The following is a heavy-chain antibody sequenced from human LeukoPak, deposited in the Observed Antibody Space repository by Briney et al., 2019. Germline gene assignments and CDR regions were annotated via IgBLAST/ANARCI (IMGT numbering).Heavy chain of an antibody. CDR1: GFTFDDYA. Sequence: PGGSLRLSCAASGFTFDDYAMHWVRQAPGKGLEWVSGISWNSGSIGYADSVKGRFTISRDNAKNSLYLQMNSLRAEDTALYYCAKDIGSSSLFDYWGQGTLVTVPS. CDR2: ISWNSGSI. CDR3: AKDIGSSSLFDY. J-gene: IGHJ4*02. D-gene: IGHD6-6*01. V-gene: IGHV3-9*01.